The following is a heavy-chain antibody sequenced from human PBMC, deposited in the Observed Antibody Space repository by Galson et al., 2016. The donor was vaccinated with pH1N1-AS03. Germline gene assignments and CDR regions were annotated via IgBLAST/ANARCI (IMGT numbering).Heavy chain of an antibody. J-gene: IGHJ4*02. CDR1: GFTLNNYW. CDR3: ARDLDDKYRGDLGY. CDR2: INQDGSEK. V-gene: IGHV3-7*03. D-gene: IGHD5-12*01. Sequence: SLRLSCAASGFTLNNYWMNWVRQAPGKGLEWVAHINQDGSEKNYVDSVKGRFTISRDNAKNSLYLQMNSLRVEDTAVYYCARDLDDKYRGDLGYWGQGTLVTVSS.